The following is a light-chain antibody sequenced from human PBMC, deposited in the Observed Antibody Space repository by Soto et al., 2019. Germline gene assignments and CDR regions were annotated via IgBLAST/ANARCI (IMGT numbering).Light chain of an antibody. CDR1: QRISNL. J-gene: IGKJ1*01. CDR3: QQSYTTLWT. Sequence: DIQMTQSPSSLTASVGESVTITCRASQRISNLLNWYQQKPGNAPKLLIHTASSLQPGVPSRFTGSGSGTDFSLTINSLQPEDFATYYCQQSYTTLWTFGQGTKVDIK. V-gene: IGKV1-39*01. CDR2: TAS.